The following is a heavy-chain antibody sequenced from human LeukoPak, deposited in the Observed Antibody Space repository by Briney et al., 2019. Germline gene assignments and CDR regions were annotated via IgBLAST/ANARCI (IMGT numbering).Heavy chain of an antibody. CDR3: ARDEPRSGSFFDH. J-gene: IGHJ4*02. V-gene: IGHV7-4-1*02. Sequence: GASVKVSCKASGYTFTSYSLNWMRQAPGQGLEWMGWIKTNTGKPTYAQDFTGRFVFSLDTSINTAYLQISSLKAEDTAVYYCARDEPRSGSFFDHWGQGTLVTVSS. D-gene: IGHD1-14*01. CDR2: IKTNTGKP. CDR1: GYTFTSYS.